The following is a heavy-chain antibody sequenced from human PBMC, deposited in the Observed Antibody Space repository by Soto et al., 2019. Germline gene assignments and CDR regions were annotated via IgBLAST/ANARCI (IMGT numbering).Heavy chain of an antibody. Sequence: EVQLVESGGGLVQPGGSLRLSCAASGFTFSSYGMNWVRQTPGKGLEWVSYISTGSATIYYAESVKGRLTTSRDNAKNSLYLQMDSLRDEDTAVYFCARDSASDSSSSGSYWYFDLWGRGTLVTVSS. J-gene: IGHJ2*01. D-gene: IGHD6-6*01. CDR1: GFTFSSYG. V-gene: IGHV3-48*02. CDR2: ISTGSATI. CDR3: ARDSASDSSSSGSYWYFDL.